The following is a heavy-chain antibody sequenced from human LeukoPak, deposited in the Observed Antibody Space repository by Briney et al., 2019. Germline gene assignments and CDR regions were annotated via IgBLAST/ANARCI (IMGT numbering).Heavy chain of an antibody. CDR1: GGSFSGYY. J-gene: IGHJ6*03. CDR2: IYYSGST. V-gene: IGHV4-59*12. D-gene: IGHD2-15*01. CDR3: ARGPYCSGGSYYYYYYYMDV. Sequence: PSETLSLTCAVYGGSFSGYYWSWIRQPPGKGLEWIGYIYYSGSTNYNPSLKSRVTISVDTSKNQFSLKLSSVTAADTAVYYCARGPYCSGGSYYYYYYYMDVWGKGTTVTVSS.